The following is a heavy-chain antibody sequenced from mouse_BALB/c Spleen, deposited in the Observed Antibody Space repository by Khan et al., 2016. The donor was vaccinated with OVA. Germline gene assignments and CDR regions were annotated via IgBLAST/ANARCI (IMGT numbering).Heavy chain of an antibody. CDR1: GFNIKDTY. CDR2: IDPASANV. V-gene: IGHV14-3*02. J-gene: IGHJ3*01. D-gene: IGHD6-1*01. Sequence: VQLQQSGSEFVKPGASVKLSCTASGFNIKDTYMHWINQRPQQGLVWIGRIDPASANVRYDPKFQDKATITADESSNTAYLQLSSLTSEDSAVCYGIRGACSGLFSFWGQGTLVTVSA. CDR3: IRGACSGLFSF.